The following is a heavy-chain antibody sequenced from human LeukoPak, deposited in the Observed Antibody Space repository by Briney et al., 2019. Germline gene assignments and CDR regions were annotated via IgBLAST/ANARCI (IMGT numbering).Heavy chain of an antibody. CDR1: GLTFSDYS. J-gene: IGHJ4*02. D-gene: IGHD6-13*01. CDR3: AKDAAGPEY. V-gene: IGHV3-23*01. Sequence: GGSLRLSCAASGLTFSDYSMTWVRQAPGKGLFWVSGISAGGGSTYYSDSVKGRFTISRDNSRNTLYLQMNSLRVEDTAVYYCAKDAAGPEYWGQGTLVTVSS. CDR2: ISAGGGST.